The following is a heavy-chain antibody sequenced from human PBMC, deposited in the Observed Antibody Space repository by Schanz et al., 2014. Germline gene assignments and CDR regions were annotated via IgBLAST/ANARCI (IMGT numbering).Heavy chain of an antibody. D-gene: IGHD7-27*01. Sequence: VQLVESGGSVVQPGRSLRLSCAASGFTFSDSWMHWVRQAPGKGLVWVSRTSNDGSFTTFADSVKGRFTISRDNAKNTLYLEMTSLRGEDTAVYYCARENLNWEAFDIWGQGTVVTVSS. CDR1: GFTFSDSW. V-gene: IGHV3-74*01. CDR3: ARENLNWEAFDI. CDR2: TSNDGSFT. J-gene: IGHJ3*02.